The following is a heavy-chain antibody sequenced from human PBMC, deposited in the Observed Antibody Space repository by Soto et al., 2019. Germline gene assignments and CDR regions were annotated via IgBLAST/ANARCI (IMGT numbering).Heavy chain of an antibody. CDR2: INPNSGGT. D-gene: IGHD6-19*01. Sequence: ASVKVSCKASGYTFTGYYMHWVRQAPGQGLEWMGWINPNSGGTNYAQKFQGRVTMTRDTSMSTAYMELRSLRSDDTAVYYCARVQSAVEYFDYWGQGTLVTVSS. V-gene: IGHV1-2*02. CDR1: GYTFTGYY. CDR3: ARVQSAVEYFDY. J-gene: IGHJ4*02.